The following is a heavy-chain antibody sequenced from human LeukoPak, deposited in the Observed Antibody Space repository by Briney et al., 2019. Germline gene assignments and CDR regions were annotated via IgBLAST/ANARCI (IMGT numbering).Heavy chain of an antibody. CDR1: GITFSSYG. CDR2: ITSSSSII. CDR3: ARDPWLLWFGELSAYMDV. V-gene: IGHV3-48*04. J-gene: IGHJ6*03. D-gene: IGHD3-10*01. Sequence: GGSLRLSCAASGITFSSYGMSWARQAPGKGLEWVSYITSSSSIIYYADSVKGRFTISRDNAKNSLYLQMNSLRAEDTAVYYCARDPWLLWFGELSAYMDVWGKGTTVTVSS.